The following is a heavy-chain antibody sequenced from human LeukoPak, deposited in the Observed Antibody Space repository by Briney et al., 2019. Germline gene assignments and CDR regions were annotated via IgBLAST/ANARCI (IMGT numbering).Heavy chain of an antibody. CDR1: GGTFSSCA. V-gene: IGHV1-69*13. Sequence: SVKVSCKASGGTFSSCAISWVRQAPGQGLEWMGGIIPIFGTANYAQKFQGRVTITADESTSTAYMELSSLRSEDTAVYYCARGRTSDYDVFDYWGQGTLVTVSS. D-gene: IGHD4-17*01. CDR2: IIPIFGTA. CDR3: ARGRTSDYDVFDY. J-gene: IGHJ4*02.